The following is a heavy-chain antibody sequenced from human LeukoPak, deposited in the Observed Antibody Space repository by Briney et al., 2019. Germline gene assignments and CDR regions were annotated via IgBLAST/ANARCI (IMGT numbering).Heavy chain of an antibody. CDR3: ATEVNGYSYGPKFDY. V-gene: IGHV1-24*01. Sequence: GASVKVYCKVSGYTLTELSMHWVRQAPGKGLEWMGGFDPEDGETIYAQKFQGRVTMTEDTSTDTAYMELSSLRSEDTAVYYCATEVNGYSYGPKFDYWGQGTLVTVSS. CDR1: GYTLTELS. J-gene: IGHJ4*02. CDR2: FDPEDGET. D-gene: IGHD5-18*01.